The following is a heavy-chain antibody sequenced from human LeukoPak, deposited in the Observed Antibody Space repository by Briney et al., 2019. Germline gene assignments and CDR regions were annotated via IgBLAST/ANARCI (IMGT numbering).Heavy chain of an antibody. Sequence: ASVKVSCKASGYTFTGYYMHWVRQAPGQGLEWMGWINPNSGGTNYAQKFQGRVTMTRDTPISTAYMELSRLRSDDTAVYYCARSYTPSGPFDYWGQGTLVTVSS. V-gene: IGHV1-2*02. J-gene: IGHJ4*02. CDR2: INPNSGGT. CDR3: ARSYTPSGPFDY. D-gene: IGHD2-15*01. CDR1: GYTFTGYY.